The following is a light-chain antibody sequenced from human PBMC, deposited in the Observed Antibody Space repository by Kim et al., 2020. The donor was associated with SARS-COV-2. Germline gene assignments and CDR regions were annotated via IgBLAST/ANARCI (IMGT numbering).Light chain of an antibody. CDR3: QQRSNWPLT. Sequence: LSPGERATLSCRASQGVGSYLAWYQQKPGQAPRLLIYDASDRATGIPARFSGSGSGTDFTLTISSLEPEDSAVYYCQQRSNWPLTFGGGTKVDIK. CDR2: DAS. V-gene: IGKV3-11*01. J-gene: IGKJ4*01. CDR1: QGVGSY.